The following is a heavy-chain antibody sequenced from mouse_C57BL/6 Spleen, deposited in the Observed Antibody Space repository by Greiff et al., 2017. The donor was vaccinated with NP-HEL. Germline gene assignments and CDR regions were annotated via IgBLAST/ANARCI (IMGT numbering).Heavy chain of an antibody. CDR3: ARQDYGSSFDY. Sequence: EVNVVESGGGLVKPGGSLKLSCAASGFTFSSYTMSWVRQTPEKRLEWVATISGGGGNTYYPDSVKGRFTISRDNAKNTLYLQMSSLRSEDTALYYCARQDYGSSFDYWGQGTTLTVSS. CDR2: ISGGGGNT. J-gene: IGHJ2*01. CDR1: GFTFSSYT. D-gene: IGHD1-1*01. V-gene: IGHV5-9*01.